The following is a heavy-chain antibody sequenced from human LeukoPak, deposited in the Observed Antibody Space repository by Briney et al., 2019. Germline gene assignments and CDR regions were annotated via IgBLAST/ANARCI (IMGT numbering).Heavy chain of an antibody. V-gene: IGHV3-48*02. CDR3: AGLYSSSWDY. J-gene: IGHJ4*02. Sequence: GGSLRLSCAASGFTFSSYSMNWVRQAPGKGLEWVSYISSSSTIYYADSVKGRFTISRDNAKNSLYLQMNSLRDEDTAVYYCAGLYSSSWDYWGQGTLVTVSS. D-gene: IGHD6-13*01. CDR2: ISSSSTI. CDR1: GFTFSSYS.